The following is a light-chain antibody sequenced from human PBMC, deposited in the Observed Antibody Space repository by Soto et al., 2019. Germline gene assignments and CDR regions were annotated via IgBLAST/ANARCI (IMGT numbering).Light chain of an antibody. CDR2: GAS. V-gene: IGKV3-15*01. CDR1: QSVSSH. CDR3: QQYNNWPSYT. Sequence: EIVMTQSPATLSVSPGERATLSCRAIQSVSSHLAWYQQKLGHAPRLLIYGASTSATGIPATFSGSGSGTESTLTISSLQSEDFAVYYCQQYNNWPSYTFGQGTKLEIK. J-gene: IGKJ2*01.